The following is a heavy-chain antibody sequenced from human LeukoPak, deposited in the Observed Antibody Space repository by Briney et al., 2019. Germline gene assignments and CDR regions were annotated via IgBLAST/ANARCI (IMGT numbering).Heavy chain of an antibody. CDR2: IVPHSGGT. D-gene: IGHD2-2*01. CDR3: ARNAYCGSTNCYAWFDP. Sequence: ASVKVSCKASGYTFTDYYIHWVRQAPGQGLEWMGWIVPHSGGTNYAQNYQGRITMTRDTSISTAYMELSSLRSDDTAVYYCARNAYCGSTNCYAWFDPWGQGTLVTVSS. J-gene: IGHJ5*02. V-gene: IGHV1-2*02. CDR1: GYTFTDYY.